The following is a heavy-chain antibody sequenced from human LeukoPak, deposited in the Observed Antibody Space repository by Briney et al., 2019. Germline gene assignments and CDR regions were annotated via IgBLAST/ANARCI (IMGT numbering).Heavy chain of an antibody. CDR2: IYYSGST. CDR3: ARVITMVRGGIRYNWFDP. CDR1: GGSISSYY. D-gene: IGHD3-10*01. J-gene: IGHJ5*02. Sequence: SETLSLTRTVSGGSISSYYWSWIRQPPGKGLEWIGYIYYSGSTNYNPSLKSRVTISVDTSKNQFSLKLSSVTAADTAVYYCARVITMVRGGIRYNWFDPWGQGTLVTVSS. V-gene: IGHV4-59*01.